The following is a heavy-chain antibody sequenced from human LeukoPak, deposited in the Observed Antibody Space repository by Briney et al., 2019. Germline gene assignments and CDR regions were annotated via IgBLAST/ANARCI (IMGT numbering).Heavy chain of an antibody. J-gene: IGHJ5*02. CDR2: MNPNSGNT. CDR3: ARALRSNNWFDP. D-gene: IGHD4-17*01. V-gene: IGHV1-8*02. CDR1: GYTFTSYY. Sequence: ASVKVSCKASGYTFTSYYMHWVRQAPGQGLEWMGWMNPNSGNTGYAQKFQGRVTMTRNTSISTAYMELSSLRSEDTAVYYCARALRSNNWFDPWGQGTLVTVSS.